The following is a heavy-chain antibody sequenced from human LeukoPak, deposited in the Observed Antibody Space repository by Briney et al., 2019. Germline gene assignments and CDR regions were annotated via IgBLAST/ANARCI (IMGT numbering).Heavy chain of an antibody. CDR2: IESKTDGGTV. CDR1: GFTFSNAW. Sequence: GGSLRLSCAASGFTFSNAWMNWVRQAPGKGLERVGRIESKTDGGTVDYTTPVKGRFTISRDDSKNTLYLQMNSLKTEDTAVYYCTTNYYGSGSYSSEAFDVWGQGTMVTVSS. D-gene: IGHD3-10*01. CDR3: TTNYYGSGSYSSEAFDV. V-gene: IGHV3-15*04. J-gene: IGHJ3*01.